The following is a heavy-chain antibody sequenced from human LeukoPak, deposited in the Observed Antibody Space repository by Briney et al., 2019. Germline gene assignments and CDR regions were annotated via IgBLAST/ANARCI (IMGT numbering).Heavy chain of an antibody. Sequence: GGSLRLSCAASGFTFSTCAMHWVRQAPDMGLEWLAMISFDGNNVNHADSVKGRFTISRDNSKNTLSLQMNSLSREDTAIYYCVRRGGSDGWGAFDIWGQGTVVTVSS. D-gene: IGHD5-24*01. CDR2: ISFDGNNV. J-gene: IGHJ3*02. V-gene: IGHV3-30-3*01. CDR1: GFTFSTCA. CDR3: VRRGGSDGWGAFDI.